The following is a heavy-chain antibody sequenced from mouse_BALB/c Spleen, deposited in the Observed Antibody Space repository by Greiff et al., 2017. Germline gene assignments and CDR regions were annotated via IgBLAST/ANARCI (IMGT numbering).Heavy chain of an antibody. CDR3: ARRLITTPGNYAMDY. D-gene: IGHD1-2*01. V-gene: IGHV1-80*01. CDR1: GYAFSSYW. CDR2: IYPGDGDT. J-gene: IGHJ4*01. Sequence: VQLQQSGAELVRPGSSVKISCKASGYAFSSYWMNWVKQRPGQGLEWIGQIYPGDGDTNYNGKFKGKATLTVDKSSSTAYMELRSLTSEDTAVYYCARRLITTPGNYAMDYWGQGTSVTVSS.